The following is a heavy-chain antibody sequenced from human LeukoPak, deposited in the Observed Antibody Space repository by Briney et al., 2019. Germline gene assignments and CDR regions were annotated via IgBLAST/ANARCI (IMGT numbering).Heavy chain of an antibody. CDR3: AREYSGYFDI. D-gene: IGHD5-12*01. J-gene: IGHJ3*02. CDR2: IRSSGSTI. V-gene: IGHV3-11*01. Sequence: GGSLRLSCAASGFTFSDYYMRWIRQAAGKGLEWVSYIRSSGSTIYYADSVKGRFTISRDNAKNSLYLQMNSLRAEDTAVYYCAREYSGYFDIWGQGTMVTVSS. CDR1: GFTFSDYY.